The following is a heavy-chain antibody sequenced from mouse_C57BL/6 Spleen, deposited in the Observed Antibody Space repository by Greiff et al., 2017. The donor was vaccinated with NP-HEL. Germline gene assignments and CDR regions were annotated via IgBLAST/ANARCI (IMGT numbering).Heavy chain of an antibody. Sequence: LQESGAELARPGASVKLSCKASGYTFTSYGISWVKQRTGQGLEWIGEIYPRSGNTYYNEKFKGKATLTADKSSSTAYMELRSLTSEDSAVYFCARGAAQASFDYWGQGTTLTVSS. CDR2: IYPRSGNT. V-gene: IGHV1-81*01. CDR3: ARGAAQASFDY. CDR1: GYTFTSYG. J-gene: IGHJ2*01. D-gene: IGHD3-2*02.